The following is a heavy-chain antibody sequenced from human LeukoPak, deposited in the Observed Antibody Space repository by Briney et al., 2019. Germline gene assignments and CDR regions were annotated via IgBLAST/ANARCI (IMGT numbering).Heavy chain of an antibody. CDR1: GYTFTSYG. CDR2: ISAYNGNT. V-gene: IGHV1-18*01. J-gene: IGHJ3*02. D-gene: IGHD2-2*01. Sequence: ASVKVSCKASGYTFTSYGISWVRQAPGQGLEWMGWISAYNGNTNYAQKLQGRVTMTTDTSTSTAYMELRSLRSDDRAVYYCARDPGYCSSTSCPGIVFDIWGQGKMVTVSS. CDR3: ARDPGYCSSTSCPGIVFDI.